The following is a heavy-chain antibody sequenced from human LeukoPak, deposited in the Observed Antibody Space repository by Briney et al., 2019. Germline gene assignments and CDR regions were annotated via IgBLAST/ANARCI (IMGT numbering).Heavy chain of an antibody. CDR2: MSGSGMTP. CDR1: GFTFSSYA. V-gene: IGHV3-23*01. CDR3: AKDSTPYSGNTFYFDY. J-gene: IGHJ4*02. D-gene: IGHD1-7*01. Sequence: GGSLRLSCAASGFTFSSYAISWVRQAPGKGLEWVSTMSGSGMTPKYTDSVKGRFTISRDNSNNTLYLQMNSLRAEDTAVYYCAKDSTPYSGNTFYFDYWGQGTLVTVSS.